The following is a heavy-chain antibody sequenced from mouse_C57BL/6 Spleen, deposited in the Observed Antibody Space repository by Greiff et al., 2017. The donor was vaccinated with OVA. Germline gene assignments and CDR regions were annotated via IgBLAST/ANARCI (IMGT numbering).Heavy chain of an antibody. CDR2: IWTGGGT. CDR3: ARYYDATAYYAMDY. CDR1: GFSLTSYA. Sequence: QVQLKESGPGLVAPSQSLSITCTVSGFSLTSYAISWVRQPPGKGLEWLGVIWTGGGTNYNSALKSRLSISKDNSKSQVFLKMNSLHTDDTARSYCARYYDATAYYAMDYWGQGTSVTVSS. J-gene: IGHJ4*01. V-gene: IGHV2-9-1*01. D-gene: IGHD2-4*01.